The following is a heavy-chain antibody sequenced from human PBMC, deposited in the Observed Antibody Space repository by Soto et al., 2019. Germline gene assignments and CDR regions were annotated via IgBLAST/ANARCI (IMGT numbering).Heavy chain of an antibody. CDR1: GFTFSTYS. CDR3: ARVKVQILSSGWYGGDDI. CDR2: IRDSGHST. Sequence: EVQLLESGGGLVQPGGSLRLSCAASGFTFSTYSMTWVRQAPGKGLEWVSTIRDSGHSTHYADSVRGRFAISRDNSKNTLLLQMNSLRAEDTAVYYCARVKVQILSSGWYGGDDIWGQGTMVTVSS. D-gene: IGHD6-19*01. J-gene: IGHJ3*02. V-gene: IGHV3-23*01.